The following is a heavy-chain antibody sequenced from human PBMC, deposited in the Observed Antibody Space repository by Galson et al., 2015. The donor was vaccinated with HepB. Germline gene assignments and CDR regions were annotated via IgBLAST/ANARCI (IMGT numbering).Heavy chain of an antibody. CDR1: GFTFSSYA. J-gene: IGHJ6*02. Sequence: SLRLSCAVSGFTFSSYAMHWVRQAPGKGLEWVAVISYDGSNKFYADSVKGRFTISRDNSKNTLYLQMDSLRGEGTAVYYCARDWGAAPPAMGGGMDVWGQGTTVTVSS. CDR3: ARDWGAAPPAMGGGMDV. D-gene: IGHD3-16*01. CDR2: ISYDGSNK. V-gene: IGHV3-30-3*01.